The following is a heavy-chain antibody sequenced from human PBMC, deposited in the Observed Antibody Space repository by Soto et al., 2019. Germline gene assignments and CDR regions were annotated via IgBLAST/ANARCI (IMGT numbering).Heavy chain of an antibody. CDR3: ARDIYSYGLFDY. D-gene: IGHD5-18*01. Sequence: XSVKVSCKASGYAFTSYYRHWVRQAPGQGLECMGIINPSGGSTSYSQKFQGRVTMTRDTSTSTVYMELSSLRSEDTAVYYCARDIYSYGLFDYWGQGTLVTVSS. V-gene: IGHV1-46*01. CDR1: GYAFTSYY. CDR2: INPSGGST. J-gene: IGHJ4*02.